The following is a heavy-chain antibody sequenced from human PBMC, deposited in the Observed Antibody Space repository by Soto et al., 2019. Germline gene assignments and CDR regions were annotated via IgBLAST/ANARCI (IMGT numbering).Heavy chain of an antibody. CDR2: INPDGSEK. Sequence: PGGSLRLSCAASGFTFSRHWMTWVRQAPGKGLEWVANINPDGSEKFSVDSVKGRFTISRDNAKNSLYLRMNSLRAEDTAVYFCARGHSSSPPFEDYFDYWGQGALVTVSS. CDR3: ARGHSSSPPFEDYFDY. V-gene: IGHV3-7*01. CDR1: GFTFSRHW. D-gene: IGHD6-13*01. J-gene: IGHJ4*02.